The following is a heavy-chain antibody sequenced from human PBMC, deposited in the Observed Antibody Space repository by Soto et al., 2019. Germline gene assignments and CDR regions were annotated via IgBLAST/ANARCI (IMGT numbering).Heavy chain of an antibody. CDR1: GFTFSSYA. V-gene: IGHV3-64D*08. CDR2: ISSNGGST. J-gene: IGHJ6*02. Sequence: GGSLRLSCSASGFTFSSYAMHWVRQAPGKGLEYVSAISSNGGSTYYADSVKGRFTISRDNSKNTLYLQMSSLRAEDTAVYYCVSGSSSDYYYYGMDVWGQGTTVTVSS. D-gene: IGHD6-6*01. CDR3: VSGSSSDYYYYGMDV.